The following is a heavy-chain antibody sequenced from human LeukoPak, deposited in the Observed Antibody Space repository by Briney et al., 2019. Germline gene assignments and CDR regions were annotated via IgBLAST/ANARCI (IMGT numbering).Heavy chain of an antibody. J-gene: IGHJ3*02. CDR2: IYTSGST. Sequence: PSETLSLTCTVSGGSISSGSYYWSWIRQPAGKGREWIGRIYTSGSTNYNPSLKSRVTISVDTSKNQFSLKLSSVTAADTSVYYCASNTMEDAFDIWGQGTMVTVSS. V-gene: IGHV4-61*02. CDR3: ASNTMEDAFDI. CDR1: GGSISSGSYY. D-gene: IGHD3-10*01.